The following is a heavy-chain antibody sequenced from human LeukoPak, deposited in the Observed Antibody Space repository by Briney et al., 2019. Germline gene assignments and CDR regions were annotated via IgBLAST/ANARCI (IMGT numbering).Heavy chain of an antibody. D-gene: IGHD5-18*01. CDR2: ITNDGSST. CDR1: GLTFSSHW. Sequence: GGSLRLSCAASGLTFSSHWMHWVRQAPGKGLVWVSRITNDGSSTTYADSVKGRFTISRDNAKNTLYLQMNSLRAEDTAVYYCARDAVDTANAVWGQGTTVTVSS. J-gene: IGHJ6*02. V-gene: IGHV3-74*01. CDR3: ARDAVDTANAV.